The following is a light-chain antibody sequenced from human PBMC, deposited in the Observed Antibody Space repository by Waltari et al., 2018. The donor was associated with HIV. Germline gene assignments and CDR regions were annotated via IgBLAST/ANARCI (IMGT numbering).Light chain of an antibody. V-gene: IGLV2-14*01. CDR2: EVS. CDR1: SSDVGGYNY. Sequence: QSALTQPASVSGSPGQLIPISCTGTSSDVGGYNYVSWYQRHPGKAPKLMIYEVSNRPAGVSNCFSGSKAGNTASLTISGLQAEDEAEYYCSSYTSSSTRVFGGGTNLTVL. CDR3: SSYTSSSTRV. J-gene: IGLJ3*02.